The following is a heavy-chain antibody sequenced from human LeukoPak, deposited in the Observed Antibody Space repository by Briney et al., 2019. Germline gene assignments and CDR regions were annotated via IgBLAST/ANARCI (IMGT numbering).Heavy chain of an antibody. D-gene: IGHD5-24*01. Sequence: PSETLSLTCTVSGASVSSYYWIWIRQPAGRGLEWIGRIDASGSTNFNPSLKSRVTMSVDSSKNQFSLKLSSVTAADTALYYCARKDGDIWGQGTMVTVSS. CDR2: IDASGST. J-gene: IGHJ3*02. CDR3: ARKDGDI. CDR1: GASVSSYY. V-gene: IGHV4-4*07.